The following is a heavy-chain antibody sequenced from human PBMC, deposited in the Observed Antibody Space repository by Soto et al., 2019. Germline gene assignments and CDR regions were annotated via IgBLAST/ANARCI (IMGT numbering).Heavy chain of an antibody. D-gene: IGHD2-8*02. CDR1: GYTFTNYW. CDR3: ARQSFTGHYSHYAMDV. CDR2: INPGDSDT. V-gene: IGHV5-51*01. J-gene: IGHJ6*02. Sequence: PGESLKISCKFSGYTFTNYWIDWVRQVPGKGLEWMGIINPGDSDTRYSPSFQGQVSISVDKSISTAYLQWSSLKASDTAMYYCARQSFTGHYSHYAMDVWGQGTAVTVSS.